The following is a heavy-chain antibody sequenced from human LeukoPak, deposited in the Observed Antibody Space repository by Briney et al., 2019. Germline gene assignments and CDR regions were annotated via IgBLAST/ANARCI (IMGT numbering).Heavy chain of an antibody. Sequence: HPGGSLRLSCAASGFTFDDYAMHWVRQAPGKGLEWVSGISWNSGSIGYVDSVKGRFTISRDNAKNSLYLQMNSLRAEDTALYYCAKDDGSSGEGAFDIWGQGTMVTVSS. CDR3: AKDDGSSGEGAFDI. V-gene: IGHV3-9*01. CDR1: GFTFDDYA. D-gene: IGHD6-6*01. CDR2: ISWNSGSI. J-gene: IGHJ3*02.